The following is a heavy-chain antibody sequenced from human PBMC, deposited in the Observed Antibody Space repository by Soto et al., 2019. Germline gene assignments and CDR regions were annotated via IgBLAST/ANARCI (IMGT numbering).Heavy chain of an antibody. D-gene: IGHD3-3*01. Sequence: PSETLSLTCTVSGGSISSSGYYWGWIRQPPGKGLEWIGSIYYSGSTYYNPSLKSRVTISVDTSKSQFSLKLSSVTAADTAVYYCARRSGASYYYYMDVWGKGSTVTVSS. V-gene: IGHV4-39*01. CDR2: IYYSGST. CDR3: ARRSGASYYYYMDV. CDR1: GGSISSSGYY. J-gene: IGHJ6*03.